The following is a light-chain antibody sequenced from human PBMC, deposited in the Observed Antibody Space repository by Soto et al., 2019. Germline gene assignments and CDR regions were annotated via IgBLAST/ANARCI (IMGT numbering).Light chain of an antibody. CDR2: GAS. CDR1: QSVSSSY. V-gene: IGKV3-20*01. CDR3: QQYGSSGTWT. Sequence: EIVLTQSPGTLSLSPGERATLSCRASQSVSSSYLAWYQQKPGQAPRLLIYGASSRATGIPDRFSGSGSGTDCTLTISRLEPEDFAVYYCQQYGSSGTWTFGQGTKVDIK. J-gene: IGKJ1*01.